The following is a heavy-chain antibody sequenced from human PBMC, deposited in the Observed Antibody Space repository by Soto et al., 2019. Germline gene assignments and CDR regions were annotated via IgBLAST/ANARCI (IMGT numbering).Heavy chain of an antibody. V-gene: IGHV2-5*02. D-gene: IGHD2-21*02. Sequence: QITLKESGPTLVKPTQTLTLTCSFSGFSLHSSGVGVGWIRQPPGQALEWLALIYWDDEKRYSPSLRSRLAITKDTSKKPVVLSLTSVHPLDTATYFCAHMSKDDRDRSVYGLDVWGPGATVIVSS. CDR1: GFSLHSSGVG. CDR2: IYWDDEK. J-gene: IGHJ6*02. CDR3: AHMSKDDRDRSVYGLDV.